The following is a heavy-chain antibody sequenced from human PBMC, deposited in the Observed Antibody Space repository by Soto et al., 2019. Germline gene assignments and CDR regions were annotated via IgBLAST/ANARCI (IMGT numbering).Heavy chain of an antibody. V-gene: IGHV3-33*01. J-gene: IGHJ6*02. D-gene: IGHD6-19*01. CDR2: IWYDGSNK. Sequence: GGSLRLSCAASGFTFSSYGMHWVRQAPGKGLEWVAVIWYDGSNKYYADSVKGRFTISRDNSKNTLYLQMNSLRAEDTAVYYCARDHSSGWYGSLHYYGMDVWGQGTTVTVSS. CDR3: ARDHSSGWYGSLHYYGMDV. CDR1: GFTFSSYG.